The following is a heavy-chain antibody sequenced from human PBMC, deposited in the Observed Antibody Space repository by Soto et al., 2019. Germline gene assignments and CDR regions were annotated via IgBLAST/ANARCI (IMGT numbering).Heavy chain of an antibody. Sequence: QVQLQESGPGLVKPSGTLSLTCAVSSGSISSSNWWSWVRQPPGKGLEWIGEIYHSGSTNYNPSLKSRVTISVDKSKNQFALKLSSVTAADTAVYYCAGVYGSGSSMSDAFDIWGQGTMVTVSS. CDR3: AGVYGSGSSMSDAFDI. J-gene: IGHJ3*02. CDR1: SGSISSSNW. D-gene: IGHD3-10*01. V-gene: IGHV4-4*02. CDR2: IYHSGST.